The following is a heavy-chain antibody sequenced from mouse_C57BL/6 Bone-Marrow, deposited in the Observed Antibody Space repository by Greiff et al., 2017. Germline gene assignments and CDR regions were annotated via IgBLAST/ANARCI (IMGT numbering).Heavy chain of an antibody. Sequence: QVQLKQPGAELVKPGASVKLSCKASGYTFTSYWMQWVKQRPGQGLEWIGEIDPSDSYTNYNQKFKGKATLTVDKASSTAYMQLSSLTSEDSAVYYCAREDYGSTFDVWGTGTTVTVSS. J-gene: IGHJ1*03. CDR1: GYTFTSYW. V-gene: IGHV1-50*01. CDR2: IDPSDSYT. CDR3: AREDYGSTFDV. D-gene: IGHD1-1*01.